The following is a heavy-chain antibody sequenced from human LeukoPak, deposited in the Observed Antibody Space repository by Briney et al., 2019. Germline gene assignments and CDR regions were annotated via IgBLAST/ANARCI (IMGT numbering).Heavy chain of an antibody. CDR1: GGSFSGYY. CDR3: ARRSSELDAFDI. Sequence: SETLSLTCAVYGGSFSGYYWGWIRQPPGKGLEWIGSIYYSGSTYYNPSLKSRVTISVDTSKNQFSLKLSSVTAADTAVYYCARRSSELDAFDIWGQGTMVTVSS. J-gene: IGHJ3*02. CDR2: IYYSGST. D-gene: IGHD6-25*01. V-gene: IGHV4-39*01.